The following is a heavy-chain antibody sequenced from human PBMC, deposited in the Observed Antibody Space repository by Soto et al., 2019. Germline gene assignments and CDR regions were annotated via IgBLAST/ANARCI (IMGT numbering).Heavy chain of an antibody. D-gene: IGHD2-21*02. CDR3: ARSIVVVTALDY. J-gene: IGHJ4*02. CDR2: INAGNGNT. V-gene: IGHV1-3*01. CDR1: GCTFTSYA. Sequence: SLKVSFKASGCTFTSYATHWVRQAPGQRLEWMGWINAGNGNTKYSQKFQGRVTITRDTSASTAYMELSSLRSEDTAVYYCARSIVVVTALDYWGQGTLVTVSS.